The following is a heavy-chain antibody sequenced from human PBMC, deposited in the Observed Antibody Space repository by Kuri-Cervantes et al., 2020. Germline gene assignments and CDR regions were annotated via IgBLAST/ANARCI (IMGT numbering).Heavy chain of an antibody. J-gene: IGHJ1*01. V-gene: IGHV3-23*01. Sequence: GGSLRLSCAASGFTFSSYAMHWVRQAPGKGLEWVSGLSGSGGNTWYADSVKGRFTISRDNAKNSLYLQMNSLRDEDTAVYYCAGGQQVAHEYFQYWGQGTLVTVSS. CDR2: LSGSGGNT. D-gene: IGHD6-13*01. CDR1: GFTFSSYA. CDR3: AGGQQVAHEYFQY.